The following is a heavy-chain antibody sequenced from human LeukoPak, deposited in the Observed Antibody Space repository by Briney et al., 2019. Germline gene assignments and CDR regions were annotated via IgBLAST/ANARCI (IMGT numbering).Heavy chain of an antibody. Sequence: QPGGSLRLSCAASGFTFSSYWMNWARQAPGKGLEWVASINHNGNVNYYVDSVKGRFTISGDNAKNSLYLQMSNLRAEDTAVYYCTTEGRVAGTHHPFDYWGQGTLVTVSS. CDR3: TTEGRVAGTHHPFDY. D-gene: IGHD6-19*01. CDR1: GFTFSSYW. V-gene: IGHV3-7*03. J-gene: IGHJ4*02. CDR2: INHNGNVN.